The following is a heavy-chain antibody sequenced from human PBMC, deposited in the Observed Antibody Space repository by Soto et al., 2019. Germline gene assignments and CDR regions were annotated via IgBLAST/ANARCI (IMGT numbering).Heavy chain of an antibody. CDR3: ARFNYSYYYMDG. J-gene: IGHJ6*02. CDR1: GGSISNSY. V-gene: IGHV4-59*01. Sequence: QVQLQESGPGLVKASETLSLTCTVSGGSISNSYWSRIRQPPGKGLEWIGYIYYGGSTNYNTSLKSRVTISVDTSKNHFSLKLSSVNAADKAVYYCARFNYSYYYMDGWGQGTTVTVSS. CDR2: IYYGGST. D-gene: IGHD3-10*01.